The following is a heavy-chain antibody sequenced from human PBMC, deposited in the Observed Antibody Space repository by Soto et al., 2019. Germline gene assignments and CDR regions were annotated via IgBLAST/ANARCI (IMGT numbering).Heavy chain of an antibody. CDR1: GGSITGYY. V-gene: IGHV4-59*08. Sequence: QVQLQESGPGLVQPSETLSLTCTVSGGSITGYYWSWIRQPPGKGPEWIGNIHYSGSTNYNPSLQSRVTXXVXTXXNQFALRLSAVTAAETAVYYCARHSYYSNPLRFDPWGQGTLVTVSS. D-gene: IGHD4-4*01. CDR3: ARHSYYSNPLRFDP. CDR2: IHYSGST. J-gene: IGHJ5*02.